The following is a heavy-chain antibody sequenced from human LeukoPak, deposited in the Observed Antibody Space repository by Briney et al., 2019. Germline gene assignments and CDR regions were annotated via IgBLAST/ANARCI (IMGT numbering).Heavy chain of an antibody. CDR2: IESKTDGGTT. Sequence: GGSLRLSCAPSGFTFDHAWMSWVRQAPGKGLEWVGRIESKTDGGTTNYAAPVKGRFTISRDDSENTLYLQMNSLKTEDTAVYYCTTPFYSGSGSYYNAFDIWGQGTVVTVSS. V-gene: IGHV3-15*04. CDR1: GFTFDHAW. D-gene: IGHD3-10*01. J-gene: IGHJ3*02. CDR3: TTPFYSGSGSYYNAFDI.